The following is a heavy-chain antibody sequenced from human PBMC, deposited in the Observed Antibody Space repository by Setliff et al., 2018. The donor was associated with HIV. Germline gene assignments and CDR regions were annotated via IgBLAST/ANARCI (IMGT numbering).Heavy chain of an antibody. D-gene: IGHD5-18*01. J-gene: IGHJ4*02. V-gene: IGHV4-59*08. CDR1: GGSMSGYY. CDR2: VSYSGDT. CDR3: ARYGGGYSYGSFDF. Sequence: SETLSLTCSVSGGSMSGYYWSWIRQPPGRGLEWIGYVSYSGDTNYNPSLKSRVTISIDTSKNQFSLRVNSVTAADTALYSCARYGGGYSYGSFDFWSQGTLVTVSS.